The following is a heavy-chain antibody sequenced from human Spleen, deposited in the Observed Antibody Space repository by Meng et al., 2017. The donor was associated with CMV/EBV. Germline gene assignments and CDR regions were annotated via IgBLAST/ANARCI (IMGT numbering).Heavy chain of an antibody. Sequence: SQTLSPTCAVYGGSFSGYYWSWIRQPPGKGLEWIGEIKHRGGINYNPSLKSRVTLSVDTSKNQISLKLNSVTAADTAVYYCARGRTIEARGYYYYYGMDVWSQGTTVTVSS. CDR2: IKHRGGI. V-gene: IGHV4-34*01. D-gene: IGHD1-1*01. CDR1: GGSFSGYY. J-gene: IGHJ6*02. CDR3: ARGRTIEARGYYYYYGMDV.